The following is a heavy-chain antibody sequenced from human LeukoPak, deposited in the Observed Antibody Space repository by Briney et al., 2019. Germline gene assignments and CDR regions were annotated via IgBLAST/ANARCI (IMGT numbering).Heavy chain of an antibody. V-gene: IGHV3-7*01. Sequence: GGSLRLSCAASGFTFSSYWMSWVRQAPGKGLEWVANIKQDGSERYYVDSVKGRFTISRDNAKNSLYLQMNSLRAEDTAVYYCARDPDPIYYYYGMDVWGQGTTVTVSS. CDR1: GFTFSSYW. CDR2: IKQDGSER. CDR3: ARDPDPIYYYYGMDV. J-gene: IGHJ6*02.